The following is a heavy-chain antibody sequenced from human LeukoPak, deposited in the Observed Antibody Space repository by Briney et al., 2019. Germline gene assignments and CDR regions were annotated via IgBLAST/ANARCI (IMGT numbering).Heavy chain of an antibody. D-gene: IGHD6-19*01. Sequence: SETLSLTCAVSGGSISSGGHPWGWIRQPAGKGLEWIGYIFDSGSTYYNPSLESRLTISVDTSKNQFSLKLSSVTAADTAVHYCARVASGWTLNYYYHYMDVWGKGTTVTISS. CDR1: GGSISSGGHP. CDR2: IFDSGST. J-gene: IGHJ6*03. CDR3: ARVASGWTLNYYYHYMDV. V-gene: IGHV4-30-4*07.